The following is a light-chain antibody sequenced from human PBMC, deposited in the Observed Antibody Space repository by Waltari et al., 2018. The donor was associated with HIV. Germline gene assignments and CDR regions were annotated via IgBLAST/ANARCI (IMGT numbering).Light chain of an antibody. V-gene: IGLV1-44*01. CDR1: TSNIGTNT. CDR2: INN. J-gene: IGLJ2*01. Sequence: QSVLTQTSSASGTPGQRVTISCSGSTSNIGTNTVSWYQQLPGTAPKLLIYINNQRPSGVPDRFSGSKSGTSASLAISGLQSEDEADYYCAVWDDSLNGVLFGGGTKLTVL. CDR3: AVWDDSLNGVL.